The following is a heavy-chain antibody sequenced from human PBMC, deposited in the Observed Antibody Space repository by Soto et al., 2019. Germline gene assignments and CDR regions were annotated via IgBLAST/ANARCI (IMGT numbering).Heavy chain of an antibody. CDR3: AKDIVRGYAVYYGMDV. V-gene: IGHV3-9*01. J-gene: IGHJ6*02. Sequence: GGPLRLSCAASGFTFDDYAMHWIRPAPGKGLEWVSGISWNSGSIGYADSVKGRFTISRDNAKNSLYLQMNSLRAEDTALYYCAKDIVRGYAVYYGMDVWGQGTTVTVSS. D-gene: IGHD2-2*01. CDR2: ISWNSGSI. CDR1: GFTFDDYA.